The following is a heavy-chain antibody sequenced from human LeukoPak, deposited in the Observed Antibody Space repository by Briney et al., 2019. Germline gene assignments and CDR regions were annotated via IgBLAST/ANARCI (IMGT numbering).Heavy chain of an antibody. Sequence: SVRVSCKASGGTFSSFGISWVRQAPGQGLEWMGGIIPIFGTGNYAQKFQGRVTVTADDSTSTAYMELSSLRSKDTAVYYCARGEDGSYFDFDYWGQGTLVTVSS. V-gene: IGHV1-69*13. CDR2: IIPIFGTG. CDR1: GGTFSSFG. D-gene: IGHD1-26*01. CDR3: ARGEDGSYFDFDY. J-gene: IGHJ4*02.